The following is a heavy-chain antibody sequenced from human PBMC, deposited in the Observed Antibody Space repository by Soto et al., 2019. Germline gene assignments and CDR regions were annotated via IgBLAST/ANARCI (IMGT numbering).Heavy chain of an antibody. CDR1: GGSFSGYY. Sequence: QVQLQQWGAGLLKPSETLSLTCAVYGGSFSGYYWSWIRQPPGKGLEWMGEINHSGSTNYNPSLKGRVTISVDTSKNHYALKLSYVAAADPAVYYCAIECRVRCGSGWGNWFDPWGQGTLVTVSS. D-gene: IGHD6-25*01. V-gene: IGHV4-34*01. CDR3: AIECRVRCGSGWGNWFDP. CDR2: INHSGST. J-gene: IGHJ5*02.